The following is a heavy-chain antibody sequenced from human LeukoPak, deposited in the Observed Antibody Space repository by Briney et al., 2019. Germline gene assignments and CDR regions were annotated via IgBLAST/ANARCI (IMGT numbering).Heavy chain of an antibody. V-gene: IGHV3-66*01. Sequence: GGSLRLSCAASGFTVSSNYMSWVRQAPGKGLEWVSIIFSAGNTYYADSVKGRFTISRDNSKNTLYLQMNSLRAEDTAVYYCGRDLGQQLVDDAFDIWGQGTMVTVSS. CDR2: IFSAGNT. CDR1: GFTVSSNY. J-gene: IGHJ3*02. D-gene: IGHD6-13*01. CDR3: GRDLGQQLVDDAFDI.